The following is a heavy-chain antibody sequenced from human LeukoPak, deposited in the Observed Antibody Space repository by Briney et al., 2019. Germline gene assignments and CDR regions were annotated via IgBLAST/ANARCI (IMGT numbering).Heavy chain of an antibody. D-gene: IGHD2-15*01. V-gene: IGHV4-59*01. CDR3: ARDRHIYCSGGSCYYYGMDV. CDR2: IYYSGST. CDR1: GGSISSYY. J-gene: IGHJ6*02. Sequence: SETLSLTCTVSGGSISSYYWSWIRQPPGKGLEWIGYIYYSGSTNYNPSLKSRVTISVDTSKNQFSLKLSSVTAADTAVYYRARDRHIYCSGGSCYYYGMDVWGQGTTVTVSS.